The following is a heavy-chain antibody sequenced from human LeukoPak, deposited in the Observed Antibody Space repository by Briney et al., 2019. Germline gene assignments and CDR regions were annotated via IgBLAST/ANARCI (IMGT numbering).Heavy chain of an antibody. D-gene: IGHD2-15*01. J-gene: IGHJ6*02. Sequence: PSETLSLTCAVSGGSISSGSYYWGWIRQPPGKGLEWIGSIYYTGSTYYNPSLKSRVTISVDTSKNQFSLKLSSVTAADTAVYYCARDTLGYCSGGSCYYYYGMDVWGQGTTVTVSS. CDR2: IYYTGST. V-gene: IGHV4-39*07. CDR3: ARDTLGYCSGGSCYYYYGMDV. CDR1: GGSISSGSYY.